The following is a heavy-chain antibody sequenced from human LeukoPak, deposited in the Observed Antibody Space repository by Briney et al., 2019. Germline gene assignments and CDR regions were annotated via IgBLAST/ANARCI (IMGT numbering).Heavy chain of an antibody. D-gene: IGHD1/OR15-1a*01. V-gene: IGHV4-39*01. CDR1: GGSISSSSYY. CDR2: IYYSGST. J-gene: IGHJ4*02. CDR3: ARLGTSLPGYFDY. Sequence: PSETLSLTCTVSGGSISSSSYYWGWIRQPPGKGLEWIGNIYYSGSTYYNPSLKSRVTISVDTSKSQFSLKLSSVTAADTAVYYCARLGTSLPGYFDYWGQGTLVTVSS.